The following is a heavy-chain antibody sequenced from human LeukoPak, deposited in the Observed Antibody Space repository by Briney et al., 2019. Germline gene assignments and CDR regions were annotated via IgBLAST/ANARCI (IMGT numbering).Heavy chain of an antibody. Sequence: GGSLRLSCAASGFIFSSYAMSWVRRAPGKGPEWVSSISSSTGNTYYADSVEGRFTISRDNSKNTLYLQMNNLRAEDTALYYCAKDGYSGWLKGYFDHWGQGTLVTVSS. CDR2: ISSSTGNT. D-gene: IGHD6-19*01. J-gene: IGHJ1*01. CDR3: AKDGYSGWLKGYFDH. V-gene: IGHV3-23*01. CDR1: GFIFSSYA.